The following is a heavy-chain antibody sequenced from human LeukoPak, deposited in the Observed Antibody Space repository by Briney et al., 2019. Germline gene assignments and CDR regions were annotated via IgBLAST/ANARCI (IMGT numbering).Heavy chain of an antibody. CDR2: INHSGST. J-gene: IGHJ4*02. CDR1: GGSFSGYY. V-gene: IGHV4-34*01. Sequence: NSSETLSLTCAVYGGSFSGYYWSWIRQPPGKGLEWIGEINHSGSTNYNPSLKSRVTISVDTSKNQFSLKLSSVTAADTAVYYCARHYVLLWFGGNFDYWGQGTLVTVSS. CDR3: ARHYVLLWFGGNFDY. D-gene: IGHD3-10*01.